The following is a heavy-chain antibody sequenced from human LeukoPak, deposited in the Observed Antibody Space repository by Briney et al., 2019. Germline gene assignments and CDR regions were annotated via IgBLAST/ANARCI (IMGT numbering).Heavy chain of an antibody. CDR1: GFTFSSYS. J-gene: IGHJ4*02. V-gene: IGHV3-21*01. D-gene: IGHD5-24*01. CDR3: ARGVMATTKRGSFSDY. Sequence: PGGSLRLSCAASGFTFSSYSMNGVRQAPGKGLECVSSISSSSSYIYYADSVKGRFTISRDNAKNSLYLQMNSLRAERTAVYYCARGVMATTKRGSFSDYWGQGTLVTVSS. CDR2: ISSSSSYI.